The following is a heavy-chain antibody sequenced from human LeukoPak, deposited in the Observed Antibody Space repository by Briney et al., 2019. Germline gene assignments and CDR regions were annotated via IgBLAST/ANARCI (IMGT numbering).Heavy chain of an antibody. J-gene: IGHJ4*02. CDR1: RFTVSGNY. V-gene: IGHV3-53*01. CDR2: IHAGGST. D-gene: IGHD4-11*01. CDR3: ARGSTVIYYFDY. Sequence: GGSLRLSCAASRFTVSGNYMTWVRQAPGKGLEWVSLIHAGGSTYYADFVQGRFTISRDNSKNTLYLQMNSLRAEDTAVYYCARGSTVIYYFDYWGQGTLVTVSS.